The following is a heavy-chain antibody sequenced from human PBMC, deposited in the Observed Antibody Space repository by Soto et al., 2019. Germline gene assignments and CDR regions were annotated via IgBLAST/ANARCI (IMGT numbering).Heavy chain of an antibody. CDR3: AITYYYDSSAWFDP. D-gene: IGHD3-22*01. CDR1: GFTFSNSA. Sequence: PGGSLRLSCTASGFTFSNSAMSWVRQAPGKGLEWVSSISVSGGSTYYADYVKGRFTISRDNSKNTLFLQVNSLRAEDTAVYYCAITYYYDSSAWFDPWGQGTLVTVSS. J-gene: IGHJ5*02. CDR2: ISVSGGST. V-gene: IGHV3-23*01.